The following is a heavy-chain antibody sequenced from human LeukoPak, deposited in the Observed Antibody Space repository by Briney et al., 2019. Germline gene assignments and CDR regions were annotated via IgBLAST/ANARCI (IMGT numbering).Heavy chain of an antibody. V-gene: IGHV3-30-3*01. CDR1: GLTFSSYA. CDR2: ISYDGSNK. CDR3: ARDGSDGDSYTFEFFDY. Sequence: PGGSLRLSCAASGLTFSSYAMHWVRQAPGKELEWVAVISYDGSNKYYADSVKGRFTISRDNSKNTLYLQMNSLRAEDTAVYYCARDGSDGDSYTFEFFDYWGQGTLVTVSS. D-gene: IGHD5-24*01. J-gene: IGHJ4*02.